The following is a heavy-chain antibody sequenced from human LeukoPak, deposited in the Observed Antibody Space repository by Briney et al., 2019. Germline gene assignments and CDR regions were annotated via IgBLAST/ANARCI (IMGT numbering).Heavy chain of an antibody. CDR1: GFTFSSYA. CDR3: AKKVVVGATSPYSDFQD. V-gene: IGHV3-23*01. D-gene: IGHD1-26*01. Sequence: GGSLRLSCVASGFTFSSYAMAWVRQAPGKGLEWVTAISGSGVTTHNAGSVKGRFSISRDNSKNTLYLQMNSLRAEDTALYYCAKKVVVGATSPYSDFQDWGQGTLVTVSS. J-gene: IGHJ1*01. CDR2: ISGSGVTT.